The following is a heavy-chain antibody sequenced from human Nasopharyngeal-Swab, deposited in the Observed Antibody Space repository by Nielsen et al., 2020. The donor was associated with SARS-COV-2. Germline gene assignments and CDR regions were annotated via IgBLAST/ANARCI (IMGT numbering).Heavy chain of an antibody. D-gene: IGHD1-26*01. J-gene: IGHJ4*02. V-gene: IGHV1-46*01. CDR1: GYTFTSYY. Sequence: ASVKVSCKASGYTFTSYYTHWVRQAPGQGLEWTGIINPSGGSTSYAQKFQGRVTMTRDTSTSTVYMELSSLRSEDTAVYYCARLNSGSYFLDYWGQGTLVTVSS. CDR2: INPSGGST. CDR3: ARLNSGSYFLDY.